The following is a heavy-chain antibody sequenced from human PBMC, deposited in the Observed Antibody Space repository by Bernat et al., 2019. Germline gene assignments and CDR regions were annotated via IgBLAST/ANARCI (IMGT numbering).Heavy chain of an antibody. J-gene: IGHJ2*01. CDR2: IKKDGSEK. CDR3: ARIDGGIYLAWYFYL. Sequence: EVQLVESGGGLVQPGGSLRLSCAASGFTFSSYWMSWVRQAPGKGLEWVANIKKDGSEKYYVDSVKGRFTISRDNAKNSLYLQMNSLRAEDTAVYYCARIDGGIYLAWYFYLWGRGTLVTVS. V-gene: IGHV3-7*03. CDR1: GFTFSSYW. D-gene: IGHD1-26*01.